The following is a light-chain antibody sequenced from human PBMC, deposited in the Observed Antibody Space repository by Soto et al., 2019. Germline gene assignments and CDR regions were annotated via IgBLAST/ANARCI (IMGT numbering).Light chain of an antibody. V-gene: IGLV2-14*01. J-gene: IGLJ1*01. CDR3: SSHTSGSTRV. CDR2: EVT. CDR1: SSDVGGYDY. Sequence: QSALTQPASVSGSPGQSIAISCTGTSSDVGGYDYVSWYQQHPDKAPKLMIYEVTKRPSGVSNRFSGSKSGNTASLTISGPQPEDEADYYCSSHTSGSTRVFGSGTKLIVL.